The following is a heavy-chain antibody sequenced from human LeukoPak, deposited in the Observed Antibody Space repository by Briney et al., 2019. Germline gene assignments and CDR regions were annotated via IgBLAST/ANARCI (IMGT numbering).Heavy chain of an antibody. J-gene: IGHJ4*02. CDR2: ISWNSGSI. CDR3: ASWNQRRYFDY. CDR1: GFTFDDYA. D-gene: IGHD1-14*01. V-gene: IGHV3-9*01. Sequence: PGRSLRLSCAASGFTFDDYAMHWVRQAPGKGLEWVSGISWNSGSIGYADSVKGRFTISRDNAKNSLYLQMNSLRAEDTALYYCASWNQRRYFDYWGQGTLVTVSS.